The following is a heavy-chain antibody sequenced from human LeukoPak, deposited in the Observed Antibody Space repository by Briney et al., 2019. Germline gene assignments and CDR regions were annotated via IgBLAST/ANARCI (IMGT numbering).Heavy chain of an antibody. J-gene: IGHJ4*02. CDR2: ITGYNGTT. CDR1: GYTFPSYN. CDR3: ARERDDYGDYRRRYFDS. D-gene: IGHD4-17*01. Sequence: ASVKVSCKASGYTFPSYNINWVRQAPGHGLEWMGWITGYNGTTNYAQKFQGRITMTTDTSTTTAYMELRTLKSDDTAVYYCARERDDYGDYRRRYFDSWGQGALVTVSS. V-gene: IGHV1-18*01.